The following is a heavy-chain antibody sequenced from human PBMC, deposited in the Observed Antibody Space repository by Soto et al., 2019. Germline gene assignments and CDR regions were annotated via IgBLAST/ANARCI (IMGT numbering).Heavy chain of an antibody. CDR3: ARHTWGRQRGWFDP. D-gene: IGHD2-2*01. J-gene: IGHJ5*02. CDR2: IYYSGTT. V-gene: IGHV4-39*01. CDR1: GGSISNTNYY. Sequence: QLQLQESGPGLVKPSETLSLTCTVSGGSISNTNYYWGWIRQPLGKGLEWIGSIYYSGTTFYNPSLKSRVTLSLDTSKNQFSLKLSSVTAADTAVFYCARHTWGRQRGWFDPWGQGTLVTVSS.